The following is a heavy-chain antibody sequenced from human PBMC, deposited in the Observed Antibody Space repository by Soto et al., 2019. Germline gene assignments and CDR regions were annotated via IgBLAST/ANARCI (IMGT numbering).Heavy chain of an antibody. D-gene: IGHD3-22*01. J-gene: IGHJ4*02. CDR3: ARHKNYYDSNLDY. Sequence: SETLSLTCTVSGGSISNGYYSWSWIRQSPEKGLEWIGHIYSGVSTYSNPSLNGRLTISIDTSKNQFSLSLSSVTAADTAVYYCARHKNYYDSNLDYWGQGTLVTVSS. V-gene: IGHV4-30-4*01. CDR2: IYSGVST. CDR1: GGSISNGYYS.